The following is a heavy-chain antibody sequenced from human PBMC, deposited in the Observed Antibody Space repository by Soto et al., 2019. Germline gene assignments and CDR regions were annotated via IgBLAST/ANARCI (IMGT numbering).Heavy chain of an antibody. CDR3: AKKVNSSPGTQYFDY. CDR2: FRTSGDGGTT. Sequence: EVQLLESGGGLVQPGGSLRLCCAASGFTFSSYSMSWVRQAPGKGLEWVSGFRTSGDGGTTYYADSVKGRFTISRDNSKNMLFLQMNSLRAEDTAIYYCAKKVNSSPGTQYFDYWGQGTLVTVSS. CDR1: GFTFSSYS. V-gene: IGHV3-23*01. D-gene: IGHD3-10*01. J-gene: IGHJ4*02.